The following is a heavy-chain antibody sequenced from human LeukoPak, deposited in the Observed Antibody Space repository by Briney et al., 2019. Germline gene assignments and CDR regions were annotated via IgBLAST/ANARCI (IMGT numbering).Heavy chain of an antibody. CDR3: AATPGIAAAEPKFDY. CDR1: GFTFNNYN. CDR2: ISGSGGST. Sequence: GGSLRLSCATSGFTFNNYNMNWVRQAPGKGLEWVSAISGSGGSTYYADSVKGRFTISRDNSKNTLYLQMNSLRAEDTAVYYCAATPGIAAAEPKFDYWGQGTLVTVSS. D-gene: IGHD6-13*01. V-gene: IGHV3-23*01. J-gene: IGHJ4*02.